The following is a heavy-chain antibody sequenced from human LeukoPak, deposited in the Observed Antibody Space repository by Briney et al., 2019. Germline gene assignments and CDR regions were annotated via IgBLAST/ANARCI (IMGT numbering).Heavy chain of an antibody. CDR3: AKVYHRNWDWGGDTFDM. Sequence: GGSLRLSCVASGFSFSNYGMHWVRQAPGKGLEWVALISFDGNKKSDADSVKGRFTISRDNSKSTLYLQMNSLRAEDTAVYYCAKVYHRNWDWGGDTFDMWGQGTMVTVSS. D-gene: IGHD3/OR15-3a*01. CDR1: GFSFSNYG. CDR2: ISFDGNKK. J-gene: IGHJ3*02. V-gene: IGHV3-30*18.